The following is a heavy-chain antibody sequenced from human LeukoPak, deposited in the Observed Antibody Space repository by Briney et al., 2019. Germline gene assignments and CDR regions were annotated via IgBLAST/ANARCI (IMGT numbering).Heavy chain of an antibody. Sequence: SETLSLTCTVSGDSISGHYWNWIRQTPGKGLEWIGHIYYSGTTNYNPSLKSRVTISLDTSKNQFSLKLSSVTAADTAVYYCARESYSSSWYADYWGQGTLVTVSS. V-gene: IGHV4-59*11. J-gene: IGHJ4*02. CDR2: IYYSGTT. D-gene: IGHD6-13*01. CDR1: GDSISGHY. CDR3: ARESYSSSWYADY.